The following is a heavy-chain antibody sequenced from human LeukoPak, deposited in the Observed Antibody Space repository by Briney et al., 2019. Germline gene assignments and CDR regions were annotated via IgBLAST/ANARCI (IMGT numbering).Heavy chain of an antibody. J-gene: IGHJ4*02. Sequence: GGSLRLSCAASGFTFSSNAMSWVRQAPGKGLEWVSAISGSGDSTFYADSVKGRFTISRDNSKNTLYLQMNSLRAEDTAIYYCARSGAVSTGLAVAWGQGTLVTVSS. V-gene: IGHV3-23*01. CDR3: ARSGAVSTGLAVA. CDR1: GFTFSSNA. CDR2: ISGSGDST. D-gene: IGHD6-19*01.